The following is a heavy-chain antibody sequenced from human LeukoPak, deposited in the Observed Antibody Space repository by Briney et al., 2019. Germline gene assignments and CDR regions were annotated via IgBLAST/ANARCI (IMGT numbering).Heavy chain of an antibody. D-gene: IGHD5-24*01. CDR1: GYTFTGYY. J-gene: IGHJ4*02. CDR2: INPNSGGT. CDR3: ARDKWREMATSNFDY. V-gene: IGHV1-2*02. Sequence: ASVKVSCKASGYTFTGYYMHWVRQAPGQGLEWMGWINPNSGGTNYAQKFQGRVTMTRDTSISTAYMELSRLRSDDTAVYYCARDKWREMATSNFDYWGQGTLVTVSS.